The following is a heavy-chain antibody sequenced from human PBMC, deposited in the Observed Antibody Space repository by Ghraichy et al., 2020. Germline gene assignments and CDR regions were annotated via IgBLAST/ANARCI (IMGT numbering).Heavy chain of an antibody. CDR2: IYYSGST. CDR1: GGSISSSTYY. J-gene: IGHJ5*02. CDR3: ARAESSLSWFDP. D-gene: IGHD2/OR15-2a*01. Sequence: SQTLSLTCTVSGGSISSSTYYWGWIRQPPGKGLEWIGSIYYSGSTYYNPSLKSRVTISVDTSKNQFSLKLSSVIVADTAVYYCARAESSLSWFDPWGQGTLVTVSS. V-gene: IGHV4-39*01.